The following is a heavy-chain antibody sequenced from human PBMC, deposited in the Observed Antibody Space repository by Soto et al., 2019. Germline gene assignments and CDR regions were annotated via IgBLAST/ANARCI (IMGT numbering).Heavy chain of an antibody. CDR1: GFTFSGYA. D-gene: IGHD6-13*01. CDR3: PAGIYYYGMDV. Sequence: EVPLLESGGGLVQPGRSLRLSCAASGFTFSGYAMSWVRQAPGKGLEWVSTISASGGTTYYADSVKGRFTISRDNSKNTLYLQMNSLRAEDTAVYYCPAGIYYYGMDVWGQGTTVTVSS. V-gene: IGHV3-23*01. J-gene: IGHJ6*02. CDR2: ISASGGTT.